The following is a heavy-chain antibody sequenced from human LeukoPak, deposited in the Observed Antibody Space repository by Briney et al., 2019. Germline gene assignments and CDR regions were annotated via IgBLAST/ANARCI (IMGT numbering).Heavy chain of an antibody. V-gene: IGHV3-23*01. D-gene: IGHD2/OR15-2a*01. J-gene: IGHJ5*02. CDR2: ISPSGGNI. CDR1: GFTFNSYA. Sequence: GGSLRLSCAASGFTFNSYAMSWVRQAPGKGPEWVSAISPSGGNIYYADSVKGRFTTSRDNSKNTLYLQMNSLRVEDTAIYYCAKDLRHKSTCNCYGWFDPWGQGTLVTVSS. CDR3: AKDLRHKSTCNCYGWFDP.